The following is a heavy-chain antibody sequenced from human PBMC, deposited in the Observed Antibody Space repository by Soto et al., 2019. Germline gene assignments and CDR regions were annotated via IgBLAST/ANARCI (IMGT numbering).Heavy chain of an antibody. J-gene: IGHJ6*02. V-gene: IGHV4-59*01. CDR2: IYYSGST. Sequence: SETLSLTCTVSGGSISNYYWSWIRQPPGKGLEWIGYIYYSGSTNYNPSLKSRVTISVDTSKNQFSLKLSSVTAADTAVYYCARSGGHGMDVWGQGTLVTVSS. CDR1: GGSISNYY. D-gene: IGHD1-26*01. CDR3: ARSGGHGMDV.